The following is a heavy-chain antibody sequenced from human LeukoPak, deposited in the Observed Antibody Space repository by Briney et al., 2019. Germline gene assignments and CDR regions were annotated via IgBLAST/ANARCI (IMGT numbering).Heavy chain of an antibody. D-gene: IGHD5-24*01. Sequence: SVKVSCKASGGTFSSYAISWVRQAPGQGLEWMGGIIPIFGTANYAQKFQGRVTITTDESTSTAYMELSSLRSEDTAVYYCARRWLQRPYAFDIWGQGTMVTVSS. J-gene: IGHJ3*02. CDR1: GGTFSSYA. V-gene: IGHV1-69*05. CDR2: IIPIFGTA. CDR3: ARRWLQRPYAFDI.